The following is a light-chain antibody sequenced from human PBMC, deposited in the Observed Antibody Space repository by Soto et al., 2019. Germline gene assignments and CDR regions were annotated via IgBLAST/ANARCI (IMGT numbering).Light chain of an antibody. CDR3: QQYYSTPRLT. CDR1: QSVLYSSNNKNY. J-gene: IGKJ4*01. CDR2: WAS. V-gene: IGKV4-1*01. Sequence: DIVMTQSPDSLAVSLAESATINCKSSQSVLYSSNNKNYLAWYQQKPGQPPKLLIYWASTRESGVPDRFSGSGSGTDFTLTISSLQAEDVAVYYCQQYYSTPRLTFGGGTKVDIK.